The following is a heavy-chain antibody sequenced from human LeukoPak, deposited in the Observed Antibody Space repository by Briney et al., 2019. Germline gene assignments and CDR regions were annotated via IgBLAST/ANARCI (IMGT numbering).Heavy chain of an antibody. D-gene: IGHD6-13*01. J-gene: IGHJ4*02. Sequence: GGSLRLSCAASGFTFSSFAMSWVRQAPGKGLEWVSAISGSGGSTYHADSVKGRFTISRDTSKNTLYLQMNSLRAEDTAVYYCAKDRLRIAARNGDFWGQGTLVTVSS. CDR3: AKDRLRIAARNGDF. CDR1: GFTFSSFA. CDR2: ISGSGGST. V-gene: IGHV3-23*01.